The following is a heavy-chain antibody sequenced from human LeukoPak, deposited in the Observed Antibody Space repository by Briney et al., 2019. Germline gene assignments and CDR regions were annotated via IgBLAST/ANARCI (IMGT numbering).Heavy chain of an antibody. D-gene: IGHD2-2*01. J-gene: IGHJ4*02. Sequence: GGSLRLSCAASGFTFSSYSMNWVRQAPGKGLEWVSYISSSSSTIYYADSVKGRFTISRDNAKNSLYLQMKSLRAEDTAVYYCAKDLGSVVLPAAIDYWGQGTLVTVSS. CDR2: ISSSSSTI. CDR1: GFTFSSYS. V-gene: IGHV3-48*04. CDR3: AKDLGSVVLPAAIDY.